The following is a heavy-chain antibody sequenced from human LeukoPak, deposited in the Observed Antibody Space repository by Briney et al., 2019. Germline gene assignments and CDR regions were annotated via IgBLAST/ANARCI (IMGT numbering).Heavy chain of an antibody. V-gene: IGHV3-21*01. Sequence: GGSLRLSCAASGFTFSNAWMSWVRQAPGKGLERVSSISSGSRYAYYADPLKGRFTISRDDAKNSLYLQMNSLRAEDTAVYYCARDLYGDYVADYWGQGTLVTVSS. CDR1: GFTFSNAW. CDR2: ISSGSRYA. CDR3: ARDLYGDYVADY. D-gene: IGHD4-17*01. J-gene: IGHJ4*02.